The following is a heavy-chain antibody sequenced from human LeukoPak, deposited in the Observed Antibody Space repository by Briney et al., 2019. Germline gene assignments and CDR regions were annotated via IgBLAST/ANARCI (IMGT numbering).Heavy chain of an antibody. D-gene: IGHD1-26*01. J-gene: IGHJ4*02. Sequence: GASMKVSCKASGYTFTSYYMHWVRQAPGQGLEWMGIINPSGGSTSYAQKFQGRVTMTRDMSTSTVYMELSSLRSEDTAVYYCAISIMGGSYYFDYWGQGTLVTVSS. V-gene: IGHV1-46*01. CDR1: GYTFTSYY. CDR3: AISIMGGSYYFDY. CDR2: INPSGGST.